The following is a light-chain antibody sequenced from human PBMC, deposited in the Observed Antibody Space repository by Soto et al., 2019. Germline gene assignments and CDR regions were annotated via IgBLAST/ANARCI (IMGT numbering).Light chain of an antibody. J-gene: IGKJ4*01. CDR2: GAF. CDR1: QSVSSN. Sequence: EIVMTQSPATLSVSPGERATLSCRARQSVSSNLAWYQQKPGQAPRLLIYGAFTRATGIPARFSGSGSGTEFTLTISSLQSEDFAVYYCQQYNNWPVTFGGGTKVDIK. V-gene: IGKV3-15*01. CDR3: QQYNNWPVT.